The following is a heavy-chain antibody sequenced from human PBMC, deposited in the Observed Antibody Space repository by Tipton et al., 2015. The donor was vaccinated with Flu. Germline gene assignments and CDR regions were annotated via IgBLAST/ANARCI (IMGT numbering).Heavy chain of an antibody. CDR1: GGSINSYY. CDR2: LHYSGST. CDR3: ARAIYGAFDAFDI. Sequence: GLVKPSETLSLTCTVSGGSINSYYWSWIRQPPGKGLEWIGYLHYSGSTNYNPSLKSRVTISEATSTNQFSLEVRSVTAADSAVYYCARAIYGAFDAFDIWGRGTVVTVSP. J-gene: IGHJ3*02. V-gene: IGHV4-59*01. D-gene: IGHD4/OR15-4a*01.